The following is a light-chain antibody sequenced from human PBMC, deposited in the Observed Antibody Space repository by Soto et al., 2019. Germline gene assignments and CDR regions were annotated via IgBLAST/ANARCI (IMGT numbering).Light chain of an antibody. V-gene: IGKV1-12*01. CDR2: TAS. CDR1: QSISNW. J-gene: IGKJ5*01. Sequence: IQMTQYPSTLSASVGDRVTITCRASQSISNWLAWYQQKPGKAPNLLIYTASSLQSGVPSRFSGSGSGTDFTLTINGLQPEDFATYYCQQAASFPITFGQGTRLEIK. CDR3: QQAASFPIT.